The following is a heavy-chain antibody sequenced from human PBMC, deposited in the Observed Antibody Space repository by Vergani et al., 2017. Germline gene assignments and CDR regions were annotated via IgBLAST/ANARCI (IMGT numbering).Heavy chain of an antibody. V-gene: IGHV1-69*08. D-gene: IGHD5-18*01. J-gene: IGHJ4*02. Sequence: QVQLVQSGAEVKKPGSSVKVSCKASGATFRSNTISWVRQVPGQGLEWMGRIIPVLGKTKYAQDFQGRLTITADTSTSTAYMELTSLRSQDTAVYYCARGGLPFDYWGQGTLVTVSS. CDR1: GATFRSNT. CDR2: IIPVLGKT. CDR3: ARGGLPFDY.